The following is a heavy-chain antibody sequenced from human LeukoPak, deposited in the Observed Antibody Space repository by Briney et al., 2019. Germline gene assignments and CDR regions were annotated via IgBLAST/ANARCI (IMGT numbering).Heavy chain of an antibody. CDR2: ISAYNGNT. J-gene: IGHJ6*03. CDR3: ARLQRGDYYYYYMDV. V-gene: IGHV1-18*01. CDR1: GYTFTGYG. Sequence: ASVKVSCKASGYTFTGYGISWVRQAPGQGLEWMGWISAYNGNTNYAQKLQGRVTMTTDSSTSTAYMELRSLRSDDTAVYYCARLQRGDYYYYYMDVWGKGTTVTVSS.